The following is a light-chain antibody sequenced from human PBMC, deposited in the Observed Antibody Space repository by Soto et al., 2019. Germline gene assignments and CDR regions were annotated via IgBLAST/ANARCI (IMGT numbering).Light chain of an antibody. CDR2: GAS. Sequence: IVMTQSPATLSVSPGERVTISCRASQRINSNLAWSQQKPGKAPILLIFGASTWQSGVPARFSGSGSGTEFTLTISSLQSEDFAVYYCLQYNKCPWTFGQGTKVDI. CDR1: QRINSN. V-gene: IGKV3-15*01. CDR3: LQYNKCPWT. J-gene: IGKJ1*01.